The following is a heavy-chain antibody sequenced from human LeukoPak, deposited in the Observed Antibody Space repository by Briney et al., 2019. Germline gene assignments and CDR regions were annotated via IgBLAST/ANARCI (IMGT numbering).Heavy chain of an antibody. V-gene: IGHV1-46*01. CDR3: ARGPGPADDGGGYCFDY. Sequence: ASVKVSCKASGYTFTSYYLYWVRQAPGQGLEWMGVINPSGGSTTSAQKFQGRVTMTRDTSTSTVYMELRSLRTEDTAVYYCARGPGPADDGGGYCFDYWGQGTLVTVSS. D-gene: IGHD3-22*01. CDR1: GYTFTSYY. CDR2: INPSGGST. J-gene: IGHJ4*02.